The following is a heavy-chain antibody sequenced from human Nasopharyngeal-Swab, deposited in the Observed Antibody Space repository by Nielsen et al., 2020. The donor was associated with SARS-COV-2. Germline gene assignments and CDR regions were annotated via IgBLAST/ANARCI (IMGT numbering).Heavy chain of an antibody. J-gene: IGHJ4*02. V-gene: IGHV3-74*01. D-gene: IGHD2/OR15-2a*01. CDR1: GFTFDDYA. Sequence: ESLKISCAASGFTFDDYAMHWVRQAPGKGLVWVSRINGDGTWISYADSVKGRFTISRDNSKNTLSLQMNSLRAEDTAVYYCAKDLRGPYFFWGQGTLVTVSS. CDR3: AKDLRGPYFF. CDR2: INGDGTWI.